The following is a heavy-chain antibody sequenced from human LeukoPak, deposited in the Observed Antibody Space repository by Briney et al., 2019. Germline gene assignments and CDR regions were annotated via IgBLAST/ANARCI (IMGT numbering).Heavy chain of an antibody. CDR1: GGSFSGYY. CDR3: ARSSQLGWLQPHATYAFDI. Sequence: SETLSLTCAVYGGSFSGYYWSWIRQPPGRGLEWIGEINHSGSTNYNPSLKSRVTISVDTSKNQFSLKLSSVTAADTAVYYCARSSQLGWLQPHATYAFDIWGQGTMVTVSS. D-gene: IGHD4-23*01. V-gene: IGHV4-34*01. J-gene: IGHJ3*02. CDR2: INHSGST.